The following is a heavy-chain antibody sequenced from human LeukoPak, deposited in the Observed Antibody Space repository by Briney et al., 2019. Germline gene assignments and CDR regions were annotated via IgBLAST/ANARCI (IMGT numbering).Heavy chain of an antibody. V-gene: IGHV1-2*02. CDR1: GYTFTGYY. J-gene: IGHJ6*03. CDR2: INPNSGGT. D-gene: IGHD2-2*01. CDR3: ASCSTIKYYYYYYMDV. Sequence: ASVKVSCKASGYTFTGYYMHWVRQAPGQGLEWMGWINPNSGGTNYAQEFQGRVTMTRDTSISTAYMELSRLRSDDTAVYYCASCSTIKYYYYYYMDVWGKGTTVTVSS.